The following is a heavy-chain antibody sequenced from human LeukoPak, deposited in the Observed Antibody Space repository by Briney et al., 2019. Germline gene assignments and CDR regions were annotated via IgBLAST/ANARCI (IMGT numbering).Heavy chain of an antibody. Sequence: ASVKVSCKASGYTFTGYYMHWVRQAPGQGLEWVGWINPNGGGTKFAQNFQGRVTMTRDTSISTVYMELRSLRSDDTAVYYCARDGGGNNSWPDYWGQGTLVTVSS. J-gene: IGHJ4*02. D-gene: IGHD1/OR15-1a*01. V-gene: IGHV1-2*02. CDR3: ARDGGGNNSWPDY. CDR1: GYTFTGYY. CDR2: INPNGGGT.